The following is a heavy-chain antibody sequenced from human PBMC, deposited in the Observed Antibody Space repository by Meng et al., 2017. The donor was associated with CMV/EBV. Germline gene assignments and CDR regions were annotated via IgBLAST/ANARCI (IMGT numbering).Heavy chain of an antibody. CDR3: ARGGFIVVIFTTYFDY. J-gene: IGHJ4*02. CDR2: IYYSGST. V-gene: IGHV4-39*02. CDR1: GGSISSSSSY. Sequence: SETLSLTCTVSGGSISSSSSYWGWIRQPPGKGLEWIGNIYYSGSTYYNPSLKSRVTISVDTSKNHFSLRLSSVTAADTAVYYCARGGFIVVIFTTYFDYWGQGTLVTVSS. D-gene: IGHD2-21*01.